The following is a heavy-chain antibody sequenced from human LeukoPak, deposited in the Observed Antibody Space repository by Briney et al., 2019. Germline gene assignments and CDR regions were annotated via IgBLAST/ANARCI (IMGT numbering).Heavy chain of an antibody. CDR1: GYTLTELS. D-gene: IGHD3-10*01. Sequence: ASVKVSCKVSGYTLTELSMHWVRQAPGKGLEWMGGFDPEDGETIYAQKFQGRVTMTEDTSTDTAYMELSSLRSEDTAVYYCARDDQKAHITMVRGVILFRRVDPWGQGTLVTVSS. CDR3: ARDDQKAHITMVRGVILFRRVDP. V-gene: IGHV1-24*01. CDR2: FDPEDGET. J-gene: IGHJ5*02.